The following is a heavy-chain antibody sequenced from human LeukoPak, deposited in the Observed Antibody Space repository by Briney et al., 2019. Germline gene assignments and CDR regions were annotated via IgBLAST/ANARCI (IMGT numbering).Heavy chain of an antibody. CDR1: GYSISSGYY. Sequence: SETLSLTCAVSGYSISSGYYWGRIRQPPGKGLEWIGSIYHSGSTYYNPSLKSRVTISVDTSKNQFSLKLSSVTAADTAVYYCARIRIVPEQSLFDYWGQGTLVTVSS. J-gene: IGHJ4*02. CDR2: IYHSGST. V-gene: IGHV4-38-2*01. D-gene: IGHD2-2*01. CDR3: ARIRIVPEQSLFDY.